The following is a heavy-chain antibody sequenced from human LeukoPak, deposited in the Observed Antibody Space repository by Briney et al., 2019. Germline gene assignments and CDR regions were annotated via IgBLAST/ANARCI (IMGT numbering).Heavy chain of an antibody. CDR3: AKNELLWFGEFDAFDI. CDR2: IYRGGST. V-gene: IGHV3-53*05. D-gene: IGHD3-10*01. J-gene: IGHJ3*02. CDR1: GFTVSSNH. Sequence: GGSLRLSCAVSGFTVSSNHMSWVRQAPGKGLEWVSVIYRGGSTYYADSVKGRFTISRDNSKNTLFLQMNSLRAEDTAVYYCAKNELLWFGEFDAFDIWGQGTMVTVSS.